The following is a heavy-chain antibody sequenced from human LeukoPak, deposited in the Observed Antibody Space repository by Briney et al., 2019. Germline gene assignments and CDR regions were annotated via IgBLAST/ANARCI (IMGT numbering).Heavy chain of an antibody. V-gene: IGHV4-39*01. J-gene: IGHJ4*02. CDR2: IYYSGST. CDR3: ARHSYYYDSSGYLPLFDY. D-gene: IGHD3-22*01. CDR1: GGSIRSSSYY. Sequence: SETLSLTCTVSGGSIRSSSYYWGWIRQPPGKGLEWIGSIYYSGSTYYNPSLKSRVSMSVDTPKNQFSLKLSSVAAADTAVYYCARHSYYYDSSGYLPLFDYWGQGTLVTVSS.